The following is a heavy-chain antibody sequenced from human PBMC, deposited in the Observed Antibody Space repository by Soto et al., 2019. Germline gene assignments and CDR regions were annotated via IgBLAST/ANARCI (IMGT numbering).Heavy chain of an antibody. V-gene: IGHV4-30-4*01. CDR1: GGSISSDHYH. J-gene: IGHJ6*02. CDR3: VREDDGGYMAYYGLDV. D-gene: IGHD5-18*01. Sequence: QVQLQESGPGLVRPSQTLSLTCTVSGGSISSDHYHWTWIRQTPGKGLEWIGYIHYSGSVYFNPSLQSRVPMSVDTSKNLFSLKLSSVTAADTAVYFCVREDDGGYMAYYGLDVWGQGTTVTVSS. CDR2: IHYSGSV.